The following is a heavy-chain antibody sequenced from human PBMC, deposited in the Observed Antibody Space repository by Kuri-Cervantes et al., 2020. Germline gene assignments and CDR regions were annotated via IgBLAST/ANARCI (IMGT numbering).Heavy chain of an antibody. Sequence: SLKISCAASGFTFDGYAMHWVRQAPGKGLEWVSGISWNSGSIGYADSVKGRFTISRDNAKNSLDLQMNSLRVEDTAVFYCARHGQVPTDWGQGTLVTVSS. J-gene: IGHJ4*02. CDR1: GFTFDGYA. D-gene: IGHD4/OR15-4a*01. CDR2: ISWNSGSI. V-gene: IGHV3-9*01. CDR3: ARHGQVPTD.